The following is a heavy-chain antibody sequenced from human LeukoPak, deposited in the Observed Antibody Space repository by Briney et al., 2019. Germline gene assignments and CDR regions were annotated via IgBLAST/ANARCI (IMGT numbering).Heavy chain of an antibody. D-gene: IGHD6-19*01. CDR2: ISSSSSYI. V-gene: IGHV3-21*01. CDR1: GFTFSSYS. CDR3: AREPPPLVAVAPDY. Sequence: GGSLRLSCAASGFTFSSYSMNWVRQAPGKGLEWVSSISSSSSYIYYADSVKGRFTISRDNAKNSLYLQMNSLRAEDTAVYYCAREPPPLVAVAPDYRGQGTLVTVSS. J-gene: IGHJ4*02.